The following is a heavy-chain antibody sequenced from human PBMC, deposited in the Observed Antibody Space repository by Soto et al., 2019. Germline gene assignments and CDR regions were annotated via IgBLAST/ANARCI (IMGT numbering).Heavy chain of an antibody. CDR3: ARGGGYYRNWFDP. CDR2: INHSGST. V-gene: IGHV4-34*01. Sequence: SETLSLTCAVYGGSFSGYYWSWIRQPPGKGLEWIGEINHSGSTNYNPSLKSRVTISVDTSKNQFSLKLSSVTAADTAVYYCARGGGYYRNWFDPWGQGTLVTVS. J-gene: IGHJ5*02. CDR1: GGSFSGYY. D-gene: IGHD3-22*01.